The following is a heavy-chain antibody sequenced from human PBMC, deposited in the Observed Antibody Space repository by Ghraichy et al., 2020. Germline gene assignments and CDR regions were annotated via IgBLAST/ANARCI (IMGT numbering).Heavy chain of an antibody. CDR2: IYYSGST. Sequence: SQTLSLTCTVSGGSISSYYWSWIRQPPGKGLEWIGYIYYSGSTNYNPSLKSRVTISVDTSKNQFSLKLSSVTAADTAVYYCARDSTRYFDWLERPYYYGMDVWGQGTTVTVSS. CDR3: ARDSTRYFDWLERPYYYGMDV. V-gene: IGHV4-59*01. D-gene: IGHD3-9*01. J-gene: IGHJ6*02. CDR1: GGSISSYY.